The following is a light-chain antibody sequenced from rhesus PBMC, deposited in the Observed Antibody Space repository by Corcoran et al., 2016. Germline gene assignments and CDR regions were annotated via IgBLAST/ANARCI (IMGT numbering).Light chain of an antibody. CDR1: TSLLDSEDGKTS. CDR3: MQAIEYPRT. J-gene: IGKJ1*01. CDR2: GVA. Sequence: DIVMTQTPLSLPVTPGEPASISCRSSTSLLDSEDGKTSLAWYLQQPGQSPQPLIYGVANRASGVPDRVSGSRSDTDCTLKISRVEAEDVGVYYCMQAIEYPRTFGQGTKVEIK. V-gene: IGKV2S20*01.